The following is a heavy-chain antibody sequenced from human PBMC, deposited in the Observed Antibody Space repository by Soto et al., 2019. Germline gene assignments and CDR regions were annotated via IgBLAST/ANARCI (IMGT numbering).Heavy chain of an antibody. D-gene: IGHD1-26*01. CDR1: GFTFSTYA. J-gene: IGHJ4*02. CDR2: ISSNGGST. CDR3: ARADGYYVY. Sequence: EVQLVESGGGLVQPGGSLRLSCAASGFTFSTYAMHWVRQAPGKGLEYVSGISSNGGSTYYAHSVKGRFTISRDNSKNTMYLQMGSLRAEDMAVYYCARADGYYVYWGQGTLVTVSS. V-gene: IGHV3-64*01.